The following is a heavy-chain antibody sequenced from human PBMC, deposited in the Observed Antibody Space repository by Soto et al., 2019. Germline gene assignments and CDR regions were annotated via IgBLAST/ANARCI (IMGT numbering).Heavy chain of an antibody. CDR1: GFPFREFG. CDR2: ISYDGSD. CDR3: ARRWNYYLAF. D-gene: IGHD3-22*01. Sequence: TGGSLRLSCVASGFPFREFGMHWVRQAPGKGLEWVALISYDGSDYADSVKGRFTISRDDSRDTLFLHMDNLRPDDTGVYYCARRWNYYLAFGGRGTLVTVSS. V-gene: IGHV3-33*05. J-gene: IGHJ4*02.